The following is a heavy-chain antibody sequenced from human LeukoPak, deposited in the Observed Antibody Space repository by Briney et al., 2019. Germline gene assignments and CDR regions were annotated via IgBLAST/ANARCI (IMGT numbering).Heavy chain of an antibody. CDR3: TTDLGIVGSTMADY. V-gene: IGHV3-15*01. Sequence: PGGSLRLSCAASGFTFSNAWMSWVRQAPGKGLEWVGLIKSKTDGGTTDYAAPVKGRFTISRDDSKNTLYLQMNSLKTEDTAVYYCTTDLGIVGSTMADYWGQGTLVTVSS. J-gene: IGHJ4*02. D-gene: IGHD1-26*01. CDR1: GFTFSNAW. CDR2: IKSKTDGGTT.